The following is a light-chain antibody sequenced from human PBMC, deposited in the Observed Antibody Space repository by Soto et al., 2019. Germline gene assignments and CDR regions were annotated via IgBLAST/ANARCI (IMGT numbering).Light chain of an antibody. CDR3: AAWDDSLSAYVV. J-gene: IGLJ2*01. CDR1: SYHIGSNY. CDR2: RNN. Sequence: QSVLTPPPSASGTPGQRVTISCSRSSYHIGSNYVYWYQQFPGTAPKLLIYRNNQRPSGVPDRVSGSKSGTSASLAISGLRSEDEADYYCAAWDDSLSAYVVFGGGTKVTVL. V-gene: IGLV1-47*01.